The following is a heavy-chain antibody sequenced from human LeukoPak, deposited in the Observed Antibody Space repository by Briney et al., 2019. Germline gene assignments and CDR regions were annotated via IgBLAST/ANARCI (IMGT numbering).Heavy chain of an antibody. CDR1: GFTFGDYT. J-gene: IGHJ4*02. Sequence: GGSLRLSCTASGFTFGDYTMNWFRQAPGKGLEGGGFIRSKDYGRTTEYAASVKDRFSISRDDSKCIAYLQMNSLKTEDTAVYYCTREWELPGSDFDYWGQGTLVTVSS. D-gene: IGHD1-26*01. CDR2: IRSKDYGRTT. V-gene: IGHV3-49*03. CDR3: TREWELPGSDFDY.